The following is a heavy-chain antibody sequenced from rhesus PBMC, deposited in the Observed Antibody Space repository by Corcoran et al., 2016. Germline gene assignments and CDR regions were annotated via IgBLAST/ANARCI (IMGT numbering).Heavy chain of an antibody. CDR1: GGSISSNY. Sequence: QVQLQESGPGLVKPSETLSLTCAVSGGSISSNYWIWLRQPPGQGLEWIGYIDGSSGSTYYNPSLKSAVTISTDTSKNQFSLKLSSVTAADTAVYYCAREVTYGSLFDYWGQGVLVTVSS. V-gene: IGHV4-165*01. CDR3: AREVTYGSLFDY. D-gene: IGHD4-4*01. CDR2: IDGSSGST. J-gene: IGHJ4*01.